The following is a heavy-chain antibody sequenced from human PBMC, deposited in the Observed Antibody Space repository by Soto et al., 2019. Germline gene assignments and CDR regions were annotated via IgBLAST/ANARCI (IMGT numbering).Heavy chain of an antibody. J-gene: IGHJ4*02. CDR3: ARGNCSSTSCLRLFDY. CDR1: GGSFSGYY. D-gene: IGHD2-2*01. CDR2: INHSGST. Sequence: LSLTCAVYGGSFSGYYWSWIRQPPGKGLEWIGEINHSGSTNYNPSLKSRVTISVDTSKNQFSLKLSSVTAADTAVYYCARGNCSSTSCLRLFDYWGQGTLVTVSS. V-gene: IGHV4-34*01.